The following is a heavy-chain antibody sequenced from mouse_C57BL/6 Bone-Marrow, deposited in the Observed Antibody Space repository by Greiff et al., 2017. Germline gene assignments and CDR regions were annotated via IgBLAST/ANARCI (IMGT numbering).Heavy chain of an antibody. D-gene: IGHD2-3*01. CDR3: ASADGYYFAY. CDR2: ILPGSGST. V-gene: IGHV1-9*01. CDR1: GYTFTGYW. J-gene: IGHJ3*01. Sequence: VHLVESGAELMKPGASVKLSCKATGYTFTGYWIEWVKQRPGHGLEWIGEILPGSGSTNYNEKFKGKATFTADKSSNTAYMQLSRLTTEDSAIDYCASADGYYFAYWGQGTLVTVSA.